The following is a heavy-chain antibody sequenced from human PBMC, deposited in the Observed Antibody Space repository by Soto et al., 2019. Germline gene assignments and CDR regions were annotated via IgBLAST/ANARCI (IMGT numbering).Heavy chain of an antibody. Sequence: EVQLVESXXXLVQRGGSLRLSCSGSGFIFGDHVMDWVRQAPGKGLEXVAGISGSGNSPFFRDSVKGRFTISRDNSKNTVYLEMNNLRDEDSAMYFCARGTHSYSGSHELDAWGLGTLVTVSS. D-gene: IGHD1-26*01. CDR1: GFIFGDHV. V-gene: IGHV3-23*04. CDR2: ISGSGNSP. CDR3: ARGTHSYSGSHELDA. J-gene: IGHJ5*02.